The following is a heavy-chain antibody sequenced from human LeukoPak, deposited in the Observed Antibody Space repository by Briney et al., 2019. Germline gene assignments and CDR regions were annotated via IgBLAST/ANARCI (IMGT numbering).Heavy chain of an antibody. CDR2: IHTSGNT. Sequence: PSETLSLTCTVSGGSVSSGNFYWTWIRQPAGNQLEWIGRIHTSGNTNHNPSLRSRVTISTDTSKSQFSLTLNFVTAADTAVYYCARDRGGDSFDIWGQGTTVTVSS. J-gene: IGHJ3*02. CDR1: GGSVSSGNFY. V-gene: IGHV4-61*02. CDR3: ARDRGGDSFDI. D-gene: IGHD2-21*01.